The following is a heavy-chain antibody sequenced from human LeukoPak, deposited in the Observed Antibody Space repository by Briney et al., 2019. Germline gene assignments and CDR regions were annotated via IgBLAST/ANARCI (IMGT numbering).Heavy chain of an antibody. V-gene: IGHV1-3*01. Sequence: ASVKVSCKASGYTFTSYAIHWVRQVPGQRLEWMGWIDAGNGKTKYSQNFQGRVTIARDTSATTAYMDLSSLRSEDTAVYYCARARWTSTATTYYLDHWGQGTLVTVSS. D-gene: IGHD4-17*01. CDR2: IDAGNGKT. CDR1: GYTFTSYA. CDR3: ARARWTSTATTYYLDH. J-gene: IGHJ4*02.